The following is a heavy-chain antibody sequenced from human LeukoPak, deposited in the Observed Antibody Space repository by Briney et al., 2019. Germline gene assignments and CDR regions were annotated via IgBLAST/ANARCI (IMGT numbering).Heavy chain of an antibody. CDR3: ARSSATVTTRFFDL. CDR2: ISWNSGSI. V-gene: IGHV3-9*01. Sequence: GGSLRLSCAASGFTFADYAMHWVRQAPGKGLEWVSGISWNSGSIGYADSVKGRFTISRDNAKNSLFLQMNSLRAEDTAFYYCARSSATVTTRFFDLWGRGTLVFVSS. D-gene: IGHD4-17*01. J-gene: IGHJ2*01. CDR1: GFTFADYA.